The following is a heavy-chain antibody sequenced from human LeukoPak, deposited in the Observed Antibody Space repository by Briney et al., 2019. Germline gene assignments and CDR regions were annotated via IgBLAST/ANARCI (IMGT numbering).Heavy chain of an antibody. CDR1: GFTFSSYA. CDR3: ASVMTTVTSPFDY. V-gene: IGHV3-30-3*01. D-gene: IGHD4-11*01. J-gene: IGHJ4*02. CDR2: ISYDGSNK. Sequence: PGGSLRLSCAASGFTFSSYAMHWVRQAPGKGLEWVAVISYDGSNKYYADSVKGRFTISRDNSKNTLYLQMNSLRAEDTAVYYCASVMTTVTSPFDYWGQGTLVTVSS.